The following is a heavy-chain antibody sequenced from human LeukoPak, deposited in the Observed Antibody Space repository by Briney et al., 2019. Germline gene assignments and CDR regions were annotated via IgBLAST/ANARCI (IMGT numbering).Heavy chain of an antibody. CDR1: GGSITSGDYY. Sequence: SETLSLTCTVSGGSITSGDYYWSWIRQPPGKGLEWIGYIYNSRNTYYNPSLKSRVTISEDTSKNQFSLKLNSVTAADTVMYFCARQRGYCSGGSCYPLWRWFDPWGQGILVTVSS. CDR2: IYNSRNT. D-gene: IGHD2-15*01. V-gene: IGHV4-30-4*01. J-gene: IGHJ5*02. CDR3: ARQRGYCSGGSCYPLWRWFDP.